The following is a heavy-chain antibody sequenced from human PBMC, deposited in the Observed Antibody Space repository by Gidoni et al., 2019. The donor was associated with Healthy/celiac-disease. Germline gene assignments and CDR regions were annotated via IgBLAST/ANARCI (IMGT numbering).Heavy chain of an antibody. D-gene: IGHD3-3*01. CDR1: GYTLTELS. V-gene: IGHV1-24*01. CDR3: ATHSPRPALWSGYLH. J-gene: IGHJ4*02. CDR2: FDPEDGET. Sequence: QVQLVQSGAEAKKPGASVKGSGKVAGYTLTELSMHRVRQAPGKGLEWMGGFDPEDGETIYAQKFRGSVTMTEDTSTDTAYMELSSLRSEDTAVYYCATHSPRPALWSGYLHWGQGTLVTVSS.